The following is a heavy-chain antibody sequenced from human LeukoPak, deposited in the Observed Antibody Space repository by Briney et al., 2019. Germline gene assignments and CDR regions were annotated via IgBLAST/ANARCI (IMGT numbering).Heavy chain of an antibody. V-gene: IGHV3-21*01. CDR1: EFTSIRYS. CDR2: ISSSSTYP. Sequence: RGSLRLSRAASEFTSIRYSINWVRQAPGKGLEWGSFISSSSTYPYYADSVRGRFTVSRDNAKNSLYLQMNSLRDEDTALYYCATGRNTTTSGLGMDVWGKGTTVTVSS. D-gene: IGHD6-25*01. J-gene: IGHJ6*03. CDR3: ATGRNTTTSGLGMDV.